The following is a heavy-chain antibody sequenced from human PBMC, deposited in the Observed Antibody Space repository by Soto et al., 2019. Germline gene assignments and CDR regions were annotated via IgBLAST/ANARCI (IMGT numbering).Heavy chain of an antibody. CDR3: ARGLTQYCSSSSGCLGFFSYGMDV. CDR1: GFTFSSYA. CDR2: ISYDGSNK. D-gene: IGHD2-2*01. V-gene: IGHV3-30-3*01. Sequence: GGSLRLFCAASGFTFSSYAMHWVRQAPGKGLEWVAVISYDGSNKYYAESVKCRFTISRDNSKNTLYLQMKRLIAEDTAVYSGARGLTQYCSSSSGCLGFFSYGMDVWGQGTTVTVSS. J-gene: IGHJ6*02.